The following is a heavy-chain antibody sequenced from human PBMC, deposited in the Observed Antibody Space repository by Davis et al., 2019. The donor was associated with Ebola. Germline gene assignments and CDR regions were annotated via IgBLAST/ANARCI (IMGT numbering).Heavy chain of an antibody. CDR1: GGSISSYY. Sequence: MPSETLSLTCTVSGGSISSYYWSWIRQPPGKGLEWIGYIYYSWSTNYNPSLKSRVTISVDTSKNQFSLKLSSVTAADTAVYYCARVPYYDFWSGYYPYYMDVWGKGTTVTVSS. CDR3: ARVPYYDFWSGYYPYYMDV. D-gene: IGHD3-3*01. J-gene: IGHJ6*03. V-gene: IGHV4-59*01. CDR2: IYYSWST.